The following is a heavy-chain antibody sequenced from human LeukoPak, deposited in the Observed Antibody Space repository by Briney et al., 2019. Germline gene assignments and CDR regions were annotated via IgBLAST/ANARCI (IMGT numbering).Heavy chain of an antibody. CDR2: IYYSGST. CDR3: ASGAYYYGSGTGWFDP. Sequence: ETLSLTCTVSGGSISSYYWSWIRQPPGKGLEWIGYIYYSGSTNYNPSLKSRVTRSVDTSKNQFSLKLSSVTAADTAVYYCASGAYYYGSGTGWFDPWGQGTLVTVSS. J-gene: IGHJ5*02. D-gene: IGHD3-10*01. V-gene: IGHV4-59*01. CDR1: GGSISSYY.